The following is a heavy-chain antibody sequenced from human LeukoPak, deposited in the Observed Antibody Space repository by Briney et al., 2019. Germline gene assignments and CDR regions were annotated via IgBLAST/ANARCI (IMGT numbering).Heavy chain of an antibody. J-gene: IGHJ4*02. CDR3: AINLVTTRFRPLDY. CDR1: GGTFSSYA. Sequence: ASVKVSCKASGGTFSSYAISWVRQAPGQGLEWMGGIIPIFGTANYAQKFQGRVTITADESTSTAYMELSSLRSEDTAVYYCAINLVTTRFRPLDYWGQGTLVTVSS. D-gene: IGHD4-17*01. V-gene: IGHV1-69*13. CDR2: IIPIFGTA.